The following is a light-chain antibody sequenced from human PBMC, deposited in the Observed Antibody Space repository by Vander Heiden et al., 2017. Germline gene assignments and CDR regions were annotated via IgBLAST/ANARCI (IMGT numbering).Light chain of an antibody. CDR2: KAT. V-gene: IGKV1-5*03. CDR3: QQYRTDWT. Sequence: DIQMTQTPPTLSASVEDTVTITCRASESVNMWLAWYQQQPGKAPNVLIHKATTLKSGVPSRFSGSGFGTEFTLTISSLEPDDFATYYCQQYRTDWTFGQGTKVEI. CDR1: ESVNMW. J-gene: IGKJ1*01.